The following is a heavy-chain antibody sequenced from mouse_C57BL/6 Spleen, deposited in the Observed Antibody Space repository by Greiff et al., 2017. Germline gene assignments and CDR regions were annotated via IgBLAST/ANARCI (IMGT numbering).Heavy chain of an antibody. J-gene: IGHJ4*01. V-gene: IGHV1-85*01. CDR3: ARSGAMDY. CDR1: GYTFTSYD. CDR2: IYPRDGST. Sequence: QVQLQQSGPELVKPGASVKLSCKASGYTFTSYDINWVKQRPGQGLEWIGWIYPRDGSTTYNEKFKGKATWTVDTSSSTAYMELHSLTSEDSAVYFCARSGAMDYWGQGTSVTVAS.